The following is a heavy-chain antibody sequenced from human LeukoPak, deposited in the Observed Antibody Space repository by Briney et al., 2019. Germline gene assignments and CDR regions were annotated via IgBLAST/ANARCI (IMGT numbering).Heavy chain of an antibody. CDR1: GFTVSSNY. J-gene: IGHJ3*02. CDR3: ARAQRDYDRAFDI. Sequence: GGSLRLSCAASGFTVSSNYMSWVRQAPGKGLEWVSVIYSGGSTYYADSVKGRFTISRDNSKNTLYLQMNSLRAEDTAVYYCARAQRDYDRAFDIWGQGTMVTVSS. CDR2: IYSGGST. V-gene: IGHV3-53*01. D-gene: IGHD3-22*01.